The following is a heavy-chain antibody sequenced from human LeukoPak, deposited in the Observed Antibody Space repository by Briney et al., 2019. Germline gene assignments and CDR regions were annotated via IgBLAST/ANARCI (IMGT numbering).Heavy chain of an antibody. D-gene: IGHD2-15*01. Sequence: ASVKVSCKASGYTFTSYDINWVRQATGQGLEWMGWMNPNSGNIGYAQKFQGRVTMTRNTSTSTAYMELRSLRSDDTAVYYCARDQLRYCSGGSCYYYWGQGTLVTVSS. CDR1: GYTFTSYD. V-gene: IGHV1-8*01. CDR3: ARDQLRYCSGGSCYYY. J-gene: IGHJ4*02. CDR2: MNPNSGNI.